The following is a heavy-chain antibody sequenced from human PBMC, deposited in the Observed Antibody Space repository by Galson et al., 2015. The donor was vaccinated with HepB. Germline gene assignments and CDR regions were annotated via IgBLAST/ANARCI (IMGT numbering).Heavy chain of an antibody. D-gene: IGHD6-19*01. Sequence: TLSLTCAVSGGSISSGGYSWSWIRQPPGKGLEWIGYIYQSGSTYYNPSLKSRVTISLDRSKNQFSLKLDSVTAADTAVFYCARKGSSGWPNDAFDIWGPGTLVTVSS. CDR1: GGSISSGGYS. CDR2: IYQSGST. J-gene: IGHJ3*02. V-gene: IGHV4-30-2*02. CDR3: ARKGSSGWPNDAFDI.